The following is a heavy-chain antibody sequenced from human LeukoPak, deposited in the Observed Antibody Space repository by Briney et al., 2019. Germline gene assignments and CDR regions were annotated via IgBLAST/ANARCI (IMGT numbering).Heavy chain of an antibody. D-gene: IGHD2-2*01. CDR3: AKGTCISRMCYGNAFDI. CDR1: GFIFNNFA. J-gene: IGHJ3*02. V-gene: IGHV3-23*01. Sequence: GGSLRLSCTASGFIFNNFAMSWVRQAPGKGLEWVSTITNTGARTNYADSVKGRVTISRDNSNNTLSLQMNSLRAEDTAIYYCAKGTCISRMCYGNAFDIRGQGTAVTVSS. CDR2: ITNTGART.